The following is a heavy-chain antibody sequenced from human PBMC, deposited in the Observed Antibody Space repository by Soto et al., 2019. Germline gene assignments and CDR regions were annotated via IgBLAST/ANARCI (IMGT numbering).Heavy chain of an antibody. V-gene: IGHV3-9*01. CDR2: ISWNSGSI. D-gene: IGHD1-1*01. Sequence: EVQLVESGGGLVQPGRSLRLSCAASGFTFDDYAMHWVRQAPGKGLEWVSGISWNSGSIGYADSVKGRFTISRDNAKNSLYLQMNSLRAEDTALYYCAKGRRVEGGMDFWGQGTTVTFAS. J-gene: IGHJ6*02. CDR1: GFTFDDYA. CDR3: AKGRRVEGGMDF.